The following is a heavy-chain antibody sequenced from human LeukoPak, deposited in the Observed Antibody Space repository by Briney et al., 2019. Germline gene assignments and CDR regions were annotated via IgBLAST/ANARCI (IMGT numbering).Heavy chain of an antibody. D-gene: IGHD3-9*01. CDR3: ARDLTGAPPGY. J-gene: IGHJ4*02. CDR2: INPNSGGT. V-gene: IGHV1-2*02. CDR1: GYTFTVYY. Sequence: ASVTVSCKASGYTFTVYYIYWVRQTPGQGLEWMGWINPNSGGTNYAQKFQGRVTMTRDTSISTAYMELSRLRSDDTAVYYCARDLTGAPPGYWGQGTLVTVSS.